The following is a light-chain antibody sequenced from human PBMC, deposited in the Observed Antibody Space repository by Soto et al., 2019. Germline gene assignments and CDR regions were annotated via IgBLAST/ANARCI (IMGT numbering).Light chain of an antibody. CDR3: SSYSTTSTRV. V-gene: IGLV2-14*03. CDR2: DVS. CDR1: SSDVGGYNC. J-gene: IGLJ2*01. Sequence: QSALTQPASVSGSPGQAITISCTGTSSDVGGYNCVSWYQHHPGKAPKLMIYDVSNRPSGVSDRFTGSKSGNTASLTISGLQAEDEADYYCSSYSTTSTRVFGGGTKVTVL.